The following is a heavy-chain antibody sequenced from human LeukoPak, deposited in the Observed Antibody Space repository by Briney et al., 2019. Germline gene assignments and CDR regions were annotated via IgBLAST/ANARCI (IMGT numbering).Heavy chain of an antibody. CDR1: GFTFDDYA. CDR3: AKDILDDSSLEIDY. J-gene: IGHJ4*02. Sequence: GGSLRLSCAASGFTFDDYAMHWVRQAPGKGLERVSGISWNSGSIGYADSVKGRFTISRNNAKNSLYLQMNSLRAEDTALYYCAKDILDDSSLEIDYWGQGTLVTVSS. V-gene: IGHV3-9*01. CDR2: ISWNSGSI. D-gene: IGHD3-22*01.